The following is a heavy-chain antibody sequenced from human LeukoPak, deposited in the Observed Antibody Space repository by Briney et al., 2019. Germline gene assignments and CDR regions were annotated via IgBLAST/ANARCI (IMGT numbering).Heavy chain of an antibody. CDR3: ARDRASGYDWVVAFDI. V-gene: IGHV3-48*03. Sequence: QPGGSLRLSCAASGFTFSSYEMNWVRQAPGKGLAWVSYISSSGSTIYYADSVKGRFTISRDNAKNSLYLQMNSLRAEDTAVYYCARDRASGYDWVVAFDIWGQGTMVTVSS. CDR2: ISSSGSTI. CDR1: GFTFSSYE. J-gene: IGHJ3*02. D-gene: IGHD5-12*01.